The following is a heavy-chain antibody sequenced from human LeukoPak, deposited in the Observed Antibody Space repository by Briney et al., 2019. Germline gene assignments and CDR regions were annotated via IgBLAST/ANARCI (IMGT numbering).Heavy chain of an antibody. D-gene: IGHD3-10*01. CDR2: INPHSGAT. V-gene: IGHV1-2*02. J-gene: IGHJ5*02. CDR1: GYTFTGYY. CDR3: SRDLLMYYSGSGEST. Sequence: GASVKVSCKASGYTFTGYYIHWVRQAPGQGPEWMGWINPHSGATNYAQKFQGRVTMTRDTSISTAFMELSILRSDDTAMYYCSRDLLMYYSGSGESTWGQGTQVTVSS.